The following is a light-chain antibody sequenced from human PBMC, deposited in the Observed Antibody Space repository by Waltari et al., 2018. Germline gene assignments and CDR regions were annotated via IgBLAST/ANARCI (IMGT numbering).Light chain of an antibody. CDR1: QSISTY. Sequence: DIQMTQSPSSLSASVGDRVTITCRAGQSISTYLNWYQQKPGKAPKLLIYAASSLQSGDPSRFSGSGSGTDFTLTISRLQPEDFATYYCQRSYTSPYSFGQGTRLEIK. J-gene: IGKJ2*03. CDR2: AAS. CDR3: QRSYTSPYS. V-gene: IGKV1-39*01.